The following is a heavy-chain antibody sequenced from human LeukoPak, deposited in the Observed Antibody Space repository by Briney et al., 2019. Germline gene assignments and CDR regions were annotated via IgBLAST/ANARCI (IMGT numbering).Heavy chain of an antibody. CDR1: GGSISSSSYY. CDR3: AAPGWRDLFDY. J-gene: IGHJ4*02. V-gene: IGHV4-39*01. CDR2: IYYSGST. Sequence: SETLSLNCTVSGGSISSSSYYWGWFRQPPGKGLEWIASIYYSGSTYYNPSLQSRVTISVDTPKNQFSLRLNSVAAADTAVYYCAAPGWRDLFDYWGQGTLVTVSS. D-gene: IGHD6-19*01.